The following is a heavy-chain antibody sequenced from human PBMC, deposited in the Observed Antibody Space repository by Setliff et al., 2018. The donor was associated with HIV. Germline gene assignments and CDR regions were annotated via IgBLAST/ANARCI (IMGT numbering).Heavy chain of an antibody. CDR3: ARDDYFQH. V-gene: IGHV3-30*04. CDR1: GIVFSDHA. CDR2: ISYDGSHK. J-gene: IGHJ1*01. Sequence: PGGSLRLSCTVSGIVFSDHAMTWVRQAPGKGPEWVAIISYDGSHKYYADSVKGRFTISRDNSKNTLYLQMNSLRAEDTAVYYCARDDYFQHWGQGTQVTVSS.